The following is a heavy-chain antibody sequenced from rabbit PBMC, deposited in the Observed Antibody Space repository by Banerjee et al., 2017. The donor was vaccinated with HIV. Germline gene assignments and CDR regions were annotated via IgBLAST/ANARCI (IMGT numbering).Heavy chain of an antibody. D-gene: IGHD4-1*01. J-gene: IGHJ4*01. Sequence: QEQLVESGGGLVQPEGSLTLTCKASGSDISSNAMCWVRQAPGKGLEWIACINTSTGNTVYATWAKGRFTISKTSSTTVTLQMTSLTAADTATYFCARDLAGVTGWNFGLWGPGTLVTVS. CDR1: GSDISSNA. CDR2: INTSTGNT. CDR3: ARDLAGVTGWNFGL. V-gene: IGHV1S45*01.